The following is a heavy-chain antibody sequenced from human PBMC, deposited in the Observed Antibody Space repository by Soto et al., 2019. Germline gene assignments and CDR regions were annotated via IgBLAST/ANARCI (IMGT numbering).Heavy chain of an antibody. Sequence: PSETLSLTCAVYGGSFSGYYWSWIRQPPGKGLEWIGEINHIGSTNYNPSLKSRVTISVDTSKNQFSLKLSSVTAADTAVYYCARGVGDSITGTTWDDYWGQGTLVTVSS. D-gene: IGHD1-7*01. CDR3: ARGVGDSITGTTWDDY. CDR1: GGSFSGYY. J-gene: IGHJ4*02. CDR2: INHIGST. V-gene: IGHV4-34*01.